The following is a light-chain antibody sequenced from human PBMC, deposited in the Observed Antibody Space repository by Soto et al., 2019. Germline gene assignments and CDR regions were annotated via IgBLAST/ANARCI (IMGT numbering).Light chain of an antibody. Sequence: DIQMTQSPSSLSASVGDRVTITCRASQSIANYLNWYQQKPGKAPKLLIYDASSLQTGVPSRFSGSGSGTDFTLTISSLQPEDSATYYCQQRSSTPLTFGGGTKVE. CDR3: QQRSSTPLT. J-gene: IGKJ4*01. CDR1: QSIANY. V-gene: IGKV1-39*01. CDR2: DAS.